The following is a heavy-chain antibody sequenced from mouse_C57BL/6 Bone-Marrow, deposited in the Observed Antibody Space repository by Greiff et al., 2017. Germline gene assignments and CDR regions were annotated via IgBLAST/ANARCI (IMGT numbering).Heavy chain of an antibody. CDR2: IYPRSGNT. CDR3: ARAPYYYGSSFYYAMDD. J-gene: IGHJ4*01. Sequence: QVQLKQSGAELARPGASVKLSCKASGYTFTSYGISWVKQRTGQGLEWIGEIYPRSGNTYYTEKFKGKATLTAAKSSSTAYMGLRSLTSEDSAVYFCARAPYYYGSSFYYAMDDWGQGTSVTVSS. D-gene: IGHD1-1*01. V-gene: IGHV1-81*01. CDR1: GYTFTSYG.